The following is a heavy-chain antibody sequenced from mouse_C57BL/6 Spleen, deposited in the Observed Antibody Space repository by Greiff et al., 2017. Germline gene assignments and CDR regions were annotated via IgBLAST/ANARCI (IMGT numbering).Heavy chain of an antibody. CDR2: IYPRSGNT. CDR3: ARYGYDGTWYFEV. V-gene: IGHV1-81*01. Sequence: VQLQESGAELARPGASVKLSCKASGYTFTSYGISWVKQRTGQGLEWIGEIYPRSGNTYYNEKFKGKATLTADKSSSTAYMELRSLTSEDSAVYFCARYGYDGTWYFEVWGTGTTVTVSS. J-gene: IGHJ1*03. D-gene: IGHD2-2*01. CDR1: GYTFTSYG.